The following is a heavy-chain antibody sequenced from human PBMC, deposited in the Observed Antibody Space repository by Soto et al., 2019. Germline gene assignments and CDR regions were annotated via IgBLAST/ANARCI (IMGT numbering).Heavy chain of an antibody. CDR2: IYYSGST. D-gene: IGHD6-13*01. CDR3: ARARGAHYSSSWYPYYYDMDV. V-gene: IGHV4-59*01. Sequence: SETLSLTCTVSGGSISSYYWSWIRQPPGKGLEWIGYIYYSGSTNYNPSLKSRVTISVDTSKNQFSLKLSSVTAADTAVYYCARARGAHYSSSWYPYYYDMDVWGQGTTVTVSS. J-gene: IGHJ6*02. CDR1: GGSISSYY.